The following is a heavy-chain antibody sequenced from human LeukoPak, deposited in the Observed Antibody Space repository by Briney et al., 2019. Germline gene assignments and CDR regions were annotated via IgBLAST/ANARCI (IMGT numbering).Heavy chain of an antibody. CDR3: TRPRSYSTDDAFDI. CDR2: IRSNSNNQAT. D-gene: IGHD1-26*01. CDR1: GFTFTGSA. J-gene: IGHJ3*02. Sequence: GGSLRLSCTASGFTFTGSAMHWVRHASGQGLEWGGRIRSNSNNQATAYAASVKGRSTISRDDSKNTAYLRINSLKTEHTAVYYCTRPRSYSTDDAFDIWGQGKMVTVSS. V-gene: IGHV3-73*01.